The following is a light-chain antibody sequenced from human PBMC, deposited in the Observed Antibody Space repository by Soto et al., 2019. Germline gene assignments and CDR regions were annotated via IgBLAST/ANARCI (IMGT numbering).Light chain of an antibody. Sequence: DFQMSQSPSTLSASVGDRVTITCRASQSIDTWLAWYQQKPGKAPKLLIYKASSLESGVPSRFSGSGSGTEFTLTISSLQPDDFATYYCQNSRTFGQGTKVEIK. V-gene: IGKV1-5*03. CDR3: QNSRT. CDR1: QSIDTW. J-gene: IGKJ1*01. CDR2: KAS.